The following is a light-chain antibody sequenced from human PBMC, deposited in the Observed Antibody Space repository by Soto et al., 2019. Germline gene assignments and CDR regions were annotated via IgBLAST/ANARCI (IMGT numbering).Light chain of an antibody. CDR3: QQRSDWPST. V-gene: IGKV3-11*01. CDR2: DAS. J-gene: IGKJ4*01. CDR1: QSVSSY. Sequence: EIVLTQSPATLSLSPGERATLSCRASQSVSSYLAWYQQKPGQAPRLLIYDASNWPTGIPARFSGSGSGTDFTLTISSLEPDDFAIYYCQQRSDWPSTFGGGTKVQIK.